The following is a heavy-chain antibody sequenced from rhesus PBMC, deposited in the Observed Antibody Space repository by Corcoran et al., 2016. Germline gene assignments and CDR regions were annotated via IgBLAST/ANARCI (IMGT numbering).Heavy chain of an antibody. V-gene: IGHV4-160*01. CDR1: GGSISSNY. D-gene: IGHD6-31*01. CDR3: ARLPVIVAAGTGGNYNSYYFDY. J-gene: IGHJ4*01. Sequence: QVQLQQWGEGLVKPSETLSLTCAVYGGSISSNYWSWIRQPPGKGLEWIGRIRSGGATNTNPSPRGRTTIAMTTSKNQFSRRLGSVPAADTAVYYCARLPVIVAAGTGGNYNSYYFDYWGQGVLVTVSS. CDR2: IRSGGAT.